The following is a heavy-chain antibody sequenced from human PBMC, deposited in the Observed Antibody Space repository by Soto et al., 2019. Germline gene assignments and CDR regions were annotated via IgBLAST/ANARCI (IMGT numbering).Heavy chain of an antibody. CDR2: ITAGGNT. Sequence: PGGSLRLSCAASAFTFSDYAMNWVRQAPGKGLEWVSQITAGGNTYYADSVKGRFTISRDNSKNTLYLQMNSLRGEDTAVYYCARAPTATTPGADSGGRGILVPVPS. CDR1: AFTFSDYA. CDR3: ARAPTATTPGADS. D-gene: IGHD1-1*01. J-gene: IGHJ2*01. V-gene: IGHV3-23*01.